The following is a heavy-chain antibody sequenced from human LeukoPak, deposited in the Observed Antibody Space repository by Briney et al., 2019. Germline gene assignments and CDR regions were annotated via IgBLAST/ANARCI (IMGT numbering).Heavy chain of an antibody. V-gene: IGHV1-2*02. CDR3: ARGRTSYGWFDS. J-gene: IGHJ5*01. D-gene: IGHD2-2*01. CDR1: GYTFTGYH. Sequence: ASVNVSCKASGYTFTGYHKHWVRQPPAHGLEWMGWINPNSGGTNNAQKFQGRVTMTRDTSISTAYMELSRLRSDDTAVYYCARGRTSYGWFDSWGQGTLVTVSS. CDR2: INPNSGGT.